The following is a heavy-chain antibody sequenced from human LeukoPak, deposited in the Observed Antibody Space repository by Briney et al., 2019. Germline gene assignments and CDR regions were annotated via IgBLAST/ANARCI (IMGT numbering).Heavy chain of an antibody. CDR1: GGSITSHY. Sequence: SETLSLTCTVSGGSITSHYWSWIRQPPGKGLEWIGYVYYSGTTNYNPSLKSRVTISVDTSKNQFSLKLSSVTAADTAVYYCARRYYYDSSGYYGYFDYWGQGTLVTVSS. CDR2: VYYSGTT. D-gene: IGHD3-22*01. CDR3: ARRYYYDSSGYYGYFDY. J-gene: IGHJ4*02. V-gene: IGHV4-59*11.